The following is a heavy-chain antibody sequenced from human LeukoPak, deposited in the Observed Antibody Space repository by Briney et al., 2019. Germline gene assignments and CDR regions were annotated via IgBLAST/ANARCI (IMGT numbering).Heavy chain of an antibody. J-gene: IGHJ4*02. CDR1: GGSIRSYY. Sequence: SETLSLTCTVSGGSIRSYYWSWIRQAPGKGLEWIGFISYSAYASYSPSLKSRVAISVDSSKSQFSLRLSSMTAADTAIYYCARGRNDNGGMFFDSWAQGTLVTVSS. D-gene: IGHD4-23*01. CDR3: ARGRNDNGGMFFDS. CDR2: ISYSAYA. V-gene: IGHV4-59*01.